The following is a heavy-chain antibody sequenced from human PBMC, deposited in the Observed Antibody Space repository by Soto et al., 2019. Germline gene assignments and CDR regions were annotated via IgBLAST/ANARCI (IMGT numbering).Heavy chain of an antibody. J-gene: IGHJ5*02. CDR2: IYHSGST. CDR3: ARGRPTTVTTINWFDP. D-gene: IGHD4-17*01. CDR1: GGSISSGGYS. Sequence: PSETLSLTCAVSGGSISSGGYSWSWIRQPPGKGLEWIGYIYHSGSTYYNPSLKSRVTISVDRSKNQFSLKLSSVTAADTAVYYCARGRPTTVTTINWFDPWGQGTLVTVSS. V-gene: IGHV4-30-2*01.